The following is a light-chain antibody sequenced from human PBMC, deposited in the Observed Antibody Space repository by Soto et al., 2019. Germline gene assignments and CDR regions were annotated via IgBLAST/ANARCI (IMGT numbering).Light chain of an antibody. J-gene: IGKJ4*01. CDR1: QTISTY. CDR3: QQYGSSPLT. Sequence: DIQMTQSPSSLSASVGDRVTITCRASQTISTYLNWYQQKPGKAPNLLIYTTSNLESGVPSRFSGSGSGTDFTLTISRLEPEDFAVYYCQQYGSSPLTFGGGTKVDIK. CDR2: TTS. V-gene: IGKV1-39*01.